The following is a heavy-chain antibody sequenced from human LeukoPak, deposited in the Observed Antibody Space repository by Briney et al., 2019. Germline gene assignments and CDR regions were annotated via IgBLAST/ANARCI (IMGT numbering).Heavy chain of an antibody. Sequence: GGSLRLSCAASGFTFRSFSMNWVRQAPGKGLKWVSAISSSGRYMYYADSVKGRFTISRDNANNSLYLQMDSLRAEDTAVYYCAKDVRSDYFDYWGQGTLVTVSS. CDR2: ISSSGRYM. J-gene: IGHJ4*02. CDR1: GFTFRSFS. V-gene: IGHV3-21*01. CDR3: AKDVRSDYFDY.